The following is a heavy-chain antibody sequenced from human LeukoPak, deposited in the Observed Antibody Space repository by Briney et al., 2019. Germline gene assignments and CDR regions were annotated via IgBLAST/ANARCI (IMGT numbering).Heavy chain of an antibody. CDR1: GGSISSYY. CDR3: ASSYSSSSGLVFDY. Sequence: PSETLSLTSTVSGGSISSYYWSWIRQPAGKGLEWIGRIYTSGSTNYNPSLKSRVTMSVDTSKNQFSLKLSSVTAADTAVYYCASSYSSSSGLVFDYWGQGTLVTVSS. CDR2: IYTSGST. D-gene: IGHD6-6*01. J-gene: IGHJ4*02. V-gene: IGHV4-4*07.